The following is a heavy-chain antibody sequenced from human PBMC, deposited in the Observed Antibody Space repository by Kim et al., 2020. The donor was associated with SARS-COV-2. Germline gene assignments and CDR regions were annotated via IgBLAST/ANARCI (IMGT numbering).Heavy chain of an antibody. V-gene: IGHV3-7*03. CDR1: GFTFSNFW. D-gene: IGHD3-10*01. CDR2: IKEDGSKI. J-gene: IGHJ4*02. Sequence: GGSLRLSCAASGFTFSNFWMSWVRQAPGKGLEWVTNIKEDGSKIYYVDSVKGRFTISRDNAKNSVFLQMNSLRAEDTAVYYCARHSYGSLDFWGLGTLVTVSS. CDR3: ARHSYGSLDF.